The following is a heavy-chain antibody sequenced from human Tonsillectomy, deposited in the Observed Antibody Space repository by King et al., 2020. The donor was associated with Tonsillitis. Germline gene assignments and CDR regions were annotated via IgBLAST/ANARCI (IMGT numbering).Heavy chain of an antibody. Sequence: EQLVQSGAEVKKPGSSVKVSCKASGGTFSSFALSWVRQAPGQGLEWMGGIIPIFGTANYAQKFQGRVTITADESTSIAYMELSSLRSEDTAVYYCARDHKMGQQLLPSLDWGQGTLVTVSS. CDR2: IIPIFGTA. D-gene: IGHD6-13*01. CDR3: ARDHKMGQQLLPSLD. CDR1: GGTFSSFA. J-gene: IGHJ4*02. V-gene: IGHV1-69*01.